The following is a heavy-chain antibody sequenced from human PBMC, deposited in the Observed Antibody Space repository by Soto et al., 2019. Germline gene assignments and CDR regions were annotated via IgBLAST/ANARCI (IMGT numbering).Heavy chain of an antibody. CDR3: ARDLTTPYSYLFDY. Sequence: QVQLVESGGGVVQPDRSLRLSCAASGFTFSSYGMHWVRQAPGKGLEWVAVSWFDGSNKYYADSVRGRFTISRDNSENTLYLQMNNLRAEDTAVYYCARDLTTPYSYLFDYWGQGTLVTVSS. V-gene: IGHV3-33*01. CDR1: GFTFSSYG. CDR2: SWFDGSNK. D-gene: IGHD5-18*01. J-gene: IGHJ4*02.